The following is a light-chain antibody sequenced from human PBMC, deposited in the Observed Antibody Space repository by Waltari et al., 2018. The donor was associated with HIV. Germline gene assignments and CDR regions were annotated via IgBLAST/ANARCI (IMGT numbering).Light chain of an antibody. CDR3: SSYTRSSTHVV. V-gene: IGLV2-14*01. CDR1: SSDVGGYNH. J-gene: IGLJ2*01. Sequence: QSALTQPASVSGSPGQSITISCTGTSSDVGGYNHVSWYQQHPGKAPKLMIYEVSNRPSGVSNRFSGSKSGNTASLTISGLQAEDEADYYCSSYTRSSTHVVFGGGTKLTVL. CDR2: EVS.